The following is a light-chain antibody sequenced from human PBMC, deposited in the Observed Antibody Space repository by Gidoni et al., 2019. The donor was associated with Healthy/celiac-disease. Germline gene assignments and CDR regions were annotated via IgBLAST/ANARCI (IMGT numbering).Light chain of an antibody. J-gene: IGKJ4*01. CDR3: QQYDSTPLT. Sequence: DIVVTPSPDPLAVSLGERATINCKSSQSVLYSSNNKNYLAWYQQKPGQPPKLLIYWASTRESGVPDRFSGSGSGTDFTLTISSLQAEDVAVYYCQQYDSTPLTFGGGTKVEIK. V-gene: IGKV4-1*01. CDR1: QSVLYSSNNKNY. CDR2: WAS.